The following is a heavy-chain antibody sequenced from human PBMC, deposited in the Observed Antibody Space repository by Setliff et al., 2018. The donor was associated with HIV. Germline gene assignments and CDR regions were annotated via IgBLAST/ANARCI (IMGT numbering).Heavy chain of an antibody. V-gene: IGHV4-34*01. CDR2: INHSGST. CDR3: ARVRGYSYGYWFDP. D-gene: IGHD5-18*01. Sequence: SETLSLTCAVYGGSFSGYYWSWIRQPPGKGLEWIGEINHSGSTNYNPSLKSRVTISVDMSKNEFSLKLSSVTATDTAVYYCARVRGYSYGYWFDPWGQGTLVTVSS. CDR1: GGSFSGYY. J-gene: IGHJ5*02.